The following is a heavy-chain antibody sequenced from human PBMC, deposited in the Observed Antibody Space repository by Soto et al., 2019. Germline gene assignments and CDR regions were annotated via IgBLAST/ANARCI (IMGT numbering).Heavy chain of an antibody. Sequence: GGSLRLSCAASGFTFSSYWMHWVRQAPGKGLVWVSRINSDGSSTSYAGSVEGRLTISRDNAKNTLYLQMNSLRAEDTAVYYCARGQSLPRRYYYYGMDVWGQGTTVTVSS. CDR1: GFTFSSYW. V-gene: IGHV3-74*01. CDR3: ARGQSLPRRYYYYGMDV. J-gene: IGHJ6*02. CDR2: INSDGSST.